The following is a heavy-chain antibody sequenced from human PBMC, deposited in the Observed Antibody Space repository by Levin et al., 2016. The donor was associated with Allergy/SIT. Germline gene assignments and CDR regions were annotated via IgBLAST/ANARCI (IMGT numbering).Heavy chain of an antibody. V-gene: IGHV1-69*01. CDR3: ARPIVGATTPADYYYYGMDV. CDR2: IIPIFGTA. D-gene: IGHD1-26*01. Sequence: WVRQAPGQGLEWMGGIIPIFGTANYAQKFQGRVTITADESTSTAYMELSSLRSEDTAVYYCARPIVGATTPADYYYYGMDVWGQGTTVTVSS. J-gene: IGHJ6*02.